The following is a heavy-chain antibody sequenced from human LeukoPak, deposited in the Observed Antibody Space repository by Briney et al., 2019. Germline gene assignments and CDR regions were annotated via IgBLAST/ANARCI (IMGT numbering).Heavy chain of an antibody. CDR1: GFTFSSYE. J-gene: IGHJ4*02. D-gene: IGHD6-19*01. Sequence: GGSLRLSCAASGFTFSSYEMNWVRQAPGKGLEWVSYISSSGSTIYYADSVKGRFTISRDNAKNSLYLQMNSLRGEDTAVYYCAKTPMTNGWYYFDYWGQGSLVTVSS. CDR3: AKTPMTNGWYYFDY. V-gene: IGHV3-48*03. CDR2: ISSSGSTI.